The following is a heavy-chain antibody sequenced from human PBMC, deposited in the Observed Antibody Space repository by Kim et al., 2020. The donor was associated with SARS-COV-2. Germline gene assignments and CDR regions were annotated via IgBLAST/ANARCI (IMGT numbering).Heavy chain of an antibody. J-gene: IGHJ4*02. Sequence: YNPSLKSRVTISVDTSKNQFSLKLSSVTAADTAVYYCALEASGNGDSANYWGQGTLVTVSS. D-gene: IGHD4-17*01. V-gene: IGHV4-34*01. CDR3: ALEASGNGDSANY.